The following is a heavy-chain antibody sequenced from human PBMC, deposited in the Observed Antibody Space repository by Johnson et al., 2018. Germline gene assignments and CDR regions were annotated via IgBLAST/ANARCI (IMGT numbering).Heavy chain of an antibody. CDR3: AKEVFSGSYPTHYGMDV. D-gene: IGHD1-26*01. Sequence: QVQLLESGGGVVQXGRSLRLXCAASGFTFSSYAMHWVRQAPGKGLEWVALISYDRSNHYYADSVKGRFSISRNTSRNTLYLQMDSLRAEDMAVYYCAKEVFSGSYPTHYGMDVWGQGTTVTVSS. CDR1: GFTFSSYA. V-gene: IGHV3-30*18. CDR2: ISYDRSNH. J-gene: IGHJ6*02.